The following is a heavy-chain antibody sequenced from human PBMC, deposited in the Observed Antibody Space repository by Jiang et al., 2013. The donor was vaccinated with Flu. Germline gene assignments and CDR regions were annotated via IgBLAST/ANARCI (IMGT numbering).Heavy chain of an antibody. Sequence: FSSYAISWVRQAPGQGLEWMGGIIPIFGTANYAQKFQGRVTITADESTSTAYMELSSLRSEDTAVYYCARRNYYGSVYGMDVWGQGTTVDRL. J-gene: IGHJ6*02. CDR1: FSSYA. V-gene: IGHV1-69*01. CDR3: ARRNYYGSVYGMDV. CDR2: IIPIFGTA. D-gene: IGHD3-10*01.